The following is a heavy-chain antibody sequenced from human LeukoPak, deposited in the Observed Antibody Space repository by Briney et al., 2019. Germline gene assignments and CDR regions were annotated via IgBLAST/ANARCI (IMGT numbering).Heavy chain of an antibody. Sequence: SETLSLTCTASGVSISSYYWSWIRQPPGKGLEWVGYIYYSGSTNYNPSLESRVTISVDTTKNQFSLKLSSVTAADTAVYYCARRSYCGGDCYFFDYWGQGTLVTVSS. J-gene: IGHJ4*02. CDR2: IYYSGST. CDR1: GVSISSYY. D-gene: IGHD2-21*02. CDR3: ARRSYCGGDCYFFDY. V-gene: IGHV4-59*01.